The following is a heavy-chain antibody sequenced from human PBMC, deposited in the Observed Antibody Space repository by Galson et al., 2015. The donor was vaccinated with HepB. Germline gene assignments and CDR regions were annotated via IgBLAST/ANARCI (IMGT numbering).Heavy chain of an antibody. D-gene: IGHD3-3*01. CDR3: AKAPTLEWLFPDAFDI. Sequence: SLRLSCAASGFTFDDYAMHWVRQAPGKGLEWVSGISWNSGSIGYADSVKGRFAISRDNAKNSLYLQMNSLRAEDTALYYCAKAPTLEWLFPDAFDIWGQGTMVTVSS. CDR2: ISWNSGSI. CDR1: GFTFDDYA. J-gene: IGHJ3*02. V-gene: IGHV3-9*01.